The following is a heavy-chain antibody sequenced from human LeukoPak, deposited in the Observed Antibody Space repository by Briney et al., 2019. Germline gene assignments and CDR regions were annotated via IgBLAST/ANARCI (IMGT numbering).Heavy chain of an antibody. CDR3: AREMARGVVPDY. CDR1: GFSFSTDG. D-gene: IGHD3-10*01. J-gene: IGHJ4*02. CDR2: IAYDGSNK. V-gene: IGHV3-30*03. Sequence: SLRLSFSASGFSFSTDGMHWVRQAPGKGLEWVAVIAYDGSNKYYADSVKGRFTISRDNSKNTLYLQMDSLIAEDTAVYYCAREMARGVVPDYWGQGTLVTVSS.